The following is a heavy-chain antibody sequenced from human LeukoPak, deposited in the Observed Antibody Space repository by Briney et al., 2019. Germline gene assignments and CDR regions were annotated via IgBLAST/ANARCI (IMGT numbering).Heavy chain of an antibody. CDR1: GGTFTSYA. J-gene: IGHJ4*02. V-gene: IGHV1-69*06. Sequence: SVKVSCKASGGTFTSYAISWVRQAPEQGLEWMGRIIPIFGTANYAQKFQGRVTITADKSTSTAYMELSSLRSEDTAVYYCARVSFCSGSSCYAGHDYWGQGTLVTVSS. D-gene: IGHD2-15*01. CDR2: IIPIFGTA. CDR3: ARVSFCSGSSCYAGHDY.